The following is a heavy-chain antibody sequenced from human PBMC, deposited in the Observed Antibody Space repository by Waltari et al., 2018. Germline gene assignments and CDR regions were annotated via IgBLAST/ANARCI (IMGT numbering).Heavy chain of an antibody. D-gene: IGHD3-10*01. V-gene: IGHV4-59*01. CDR2: IYYSGST. CDR1: GGSLSSCY. CDR3: ASALSGSYYFPFDP. J-gene: IGHJ5*02. Sequence: QVQLQESCPGLVKPSETLSLPCTVSGGSLSSCYWSWIRQPPGKGLGWIGNIYYSGSTNYNPSLKSRVTISVDTSKNQFSLKLSSVTAADTAVYYCASALSGSYYFPFDPWGQGTLVTVSS.